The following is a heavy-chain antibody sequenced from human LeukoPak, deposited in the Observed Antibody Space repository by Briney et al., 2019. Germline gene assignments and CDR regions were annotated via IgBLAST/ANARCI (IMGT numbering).Heavy chain of an antibody. CDR3: ARDYYDSSGPSGYFDY. V-gene: IGHV4-31*03. Sequence: SETLSLTCTVSGGSISSGGYYCNWIRQHPGKGLEWIGYIYYSGTTYYNPSLKSRVTISVDTSKNQFSMKLSSVTAADTAVYCCARDYYDSSGPSGYFDYWGQGTLVTVSS. CDR1: GGSISSGGYY. D-gene: IGHD3-22*01. J-gene: IGHJ4*02. CDR2: IYYSGTT.